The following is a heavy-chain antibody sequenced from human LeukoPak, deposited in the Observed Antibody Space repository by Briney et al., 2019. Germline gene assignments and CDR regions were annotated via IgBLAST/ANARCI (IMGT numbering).Heavy chain of an antibody. CDR1: GGSISSYY. CDR2: IYTSGST. J-gene: IGHJ4*02. V-gene: IGHV4-4*09. Sequence: SETLSLTCTVSGGSISSYYWSWIRQPPGKGLEWIGYIYTSGSTNYNPSLKSRVTISVDTSKNQFSLKLSSVTAADTAVYYSARHLVGAKSSFDYWGQGTLVTVSS. D-gene: IGHD1-26*01. CDR3: ARHLVGAKSSFDY.